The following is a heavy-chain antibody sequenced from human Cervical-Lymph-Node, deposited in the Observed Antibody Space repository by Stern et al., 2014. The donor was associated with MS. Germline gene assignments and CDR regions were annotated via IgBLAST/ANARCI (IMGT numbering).Heavy chain of an antibody. CDR3: ARAAYSGYDKESYYYYGMDV. D-gene: IGHD5-12*01. CDR2: IYRGDSDT. V-gene: IGHV5-51*01. Sequence: EVKLVQYGAEVKKPGESLKISCKGSGYNFTTYWIGWVRQMPGKGLEWMGIIYRGDSDTRYSPSFQAQFTISADKSISTAYLQWSSLKASDTAMYYCARAAYSGYDKESYYYYGMDVWGQGTTVTVSS. CDR1: GYNFTTYW. J-gene: IGHJ6*02.